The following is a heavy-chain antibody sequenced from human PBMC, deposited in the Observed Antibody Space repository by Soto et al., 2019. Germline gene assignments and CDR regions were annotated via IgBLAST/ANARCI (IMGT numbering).Heavy chain of an antibody. CDR2: IYPGDSDT. V-gene: IGHV5-51*01. CDR1: GYSFTSYW. D-gene: IGHD3-10*01. Sequence: PGESLKISCKGSGYSFTSYWIGWVRQMPGKGLEWMGIIYPGDSDTRYSPSFQGQVTISADKSISTAYLQWSSLKASDTAMYYCARHAHYYGSGSIADYYYGMDVWGQGTTVTV. CDR3: ARHAHYYGSGSIADYYYGMDV. J-gene: IGHJ6*02.